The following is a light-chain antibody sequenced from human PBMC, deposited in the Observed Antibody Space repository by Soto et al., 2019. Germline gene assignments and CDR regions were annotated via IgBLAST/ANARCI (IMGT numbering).Light chain of an antibody. J-gene: IGKJ5*01. CDR1: QSVSSSY. V-gene: IGKV3-20*01. CDR2: GAS. CDR3: QQYGRT. Sequence: ESVLTQSPGTLSLSPGERATLSCRASQSVSSSYLAWYQQKPGQAPRLLIYGASSRATGIPDRFSGSGSGTDFTLTISRLEPEDFALYYCQQYGRTFGQGTRLEIK.